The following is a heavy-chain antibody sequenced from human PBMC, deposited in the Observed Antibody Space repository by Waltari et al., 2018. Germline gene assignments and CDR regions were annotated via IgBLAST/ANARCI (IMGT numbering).Heavy chain of an antibody. CDR3: ARRGDGYNFGADY. J-gene: IGHJ4*02. CDR1: GGSISSSSYY. V-gene: IGHV4-39*01. D-gene: IGHD5-12*01. CDR2: IYYSGST. Sequence: QLQLQESGPGLVKPSETLSLTCTVSGGSISSSSYYWGWIRQPPGQGLEGIGSIYYSGSTYYNPSLKSRVTISVDTSKNQFSLKLSSVTAADTAVYYCARRGDGYNFGADYWGQGTLVTVSS.